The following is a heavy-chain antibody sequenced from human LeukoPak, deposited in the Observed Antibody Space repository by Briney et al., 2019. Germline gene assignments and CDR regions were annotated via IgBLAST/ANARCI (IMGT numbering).Heavy chain of an antibody. D-gene: IGHD6-13*01. J-gene: IGHJ4*02. V-gene: IGHV3-53*01. Sequence: GGSLRLSCAASGFTVSSNYMSWVRQAPGKGLEWVSVIYSGGSTYYADSVKGRFAISRDISKNTVYLQMYSLRAEDTAVYYCARGAATGPTLGLDYWGQGTLVTVSS. CDR1: GFTVSSNY. CDR3: ARGAATGPTLGLDY. CDR2: IYSGGST.